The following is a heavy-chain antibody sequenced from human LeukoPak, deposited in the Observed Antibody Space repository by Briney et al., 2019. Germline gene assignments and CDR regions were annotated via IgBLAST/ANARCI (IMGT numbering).Heavy chain of an antibody. Sequence: GRSLRLSCAASGFTFSDYYMSWIRQAPGKGLEWVSYISSSGSTIYYADSVKGRFTISRDNAKNSLYLQMNSLRAEDTAVYYCARKDIVVVVAATHFWFDPWGQGTLVTVSS. CDR1: GFTFSDYY. CDR2: ISSSGSTI. CDR3: ARKDIVVVVAATHFWFDP. D-gene: IGHD2-15*01. J-gene: IGHJ5*02. V-gene: IGHV3-11*01.